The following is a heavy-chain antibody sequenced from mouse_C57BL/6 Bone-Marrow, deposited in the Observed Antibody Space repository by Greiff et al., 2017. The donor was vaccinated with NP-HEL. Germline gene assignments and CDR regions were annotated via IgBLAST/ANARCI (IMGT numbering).Heavy chain of an antibody. CDR1: GFSLTSYG. Sequence: QVQLQQSGPGLVQPSQSLSITCAVSGFSLTSYGVHWVRQSPGKGLEWLGVIWSGGSTDYNAAFISRLCISTDNSTRQVFFRMNRLQADDTAIYYCTREDYCAPGYWGKGTSVTVSS. J-gene: IGHJ4*01. D-gene: IGHD1-1*01. V-gene: IGHV2-2*01. CDR2: IWSGGST. CDR3: TREDYCAPGY.